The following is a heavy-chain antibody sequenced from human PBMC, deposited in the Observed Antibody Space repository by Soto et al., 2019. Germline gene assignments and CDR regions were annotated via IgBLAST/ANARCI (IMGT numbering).Heavy chain of an antibody. V-gene: IGHV3-23*01. CDR3: AKGGGSYYYYDMDV. D-gene: IGHD1-1*01. CDR1: GFTFSSYA. CDR2: ISGSGGST. Sequence: GGSLRLSCAASGFTFSSYAMSWVRQAPGKGLEWVSAISGSGGSTYYADSVKGRFTISRDNSKNTLYLQMNSLRAEDTAVYYCAKGGGSYYYYDMDVWGKGTTVTVSS. J-gene: IGHJ6*03.